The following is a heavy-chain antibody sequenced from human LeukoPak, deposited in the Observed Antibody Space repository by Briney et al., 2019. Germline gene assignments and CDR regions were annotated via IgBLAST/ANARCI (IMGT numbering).Heavy chain of an antibody. V-gene: IGHV1-18*01. J-gene: IGHJ3*02. Sequence: ASVKVSCKASGGTFSSYAISWARQAPGQGFEWMGWISAYKGNTYYAQKLQGRVTLTTDTSTSTAYMELRSLRSDDTAVYYCARDWDYSRGHDVFDIWGQGTMVTVSS. CDR2: ISAYKGNT. CDR1: GGTFSSYA. CDR3: ARDWDYSRGHDVFDI. D-gene: IGHD6-13*01.